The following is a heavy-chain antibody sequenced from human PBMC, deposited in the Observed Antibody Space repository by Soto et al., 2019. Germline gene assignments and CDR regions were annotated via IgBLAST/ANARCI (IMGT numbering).Heavy chain of an antibody. D-gene: IGHD6-6*01. CDR2: INHSGST. CDR3: ARGLQLAANWFQH. J-gene: IGHJ1*01. Sequence: QVQLQQWGAGLLKPSETPSLTCAVYGGSFSGYYWSWIRQPPGKGLEWIGEINHSGSTNYNPSLKSRVTISVDTSKNQFSLKLSSVTAADTAVYYCARGLQLAANWFQHWGQGTLVTVSS. V-gene: IGHV4-34*01. CDR1: GGSFSGYY.